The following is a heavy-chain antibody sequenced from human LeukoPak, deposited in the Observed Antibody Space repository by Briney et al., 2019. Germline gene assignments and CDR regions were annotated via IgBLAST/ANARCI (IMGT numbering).Heavy chain of an antibody. Sequence: HPGGSLRLSCAASGFTFSSYAMSWVRQAPGKGLEWVSAISGSGGSTYYADSVKGRFTISRDNSKNTLYLQMNSLRAEDTAVYYCAKDHLPGIVVADRDYWGQGTLVTVSS. J-gene: IGHJ4*02. CDR2: ISGSGGST. D-gene: IGHD6-19*01. CDR3: AKDHLPGIVVADRDY. V-gene: IGHV3-23*01. CDR1: GFTFSSYA.